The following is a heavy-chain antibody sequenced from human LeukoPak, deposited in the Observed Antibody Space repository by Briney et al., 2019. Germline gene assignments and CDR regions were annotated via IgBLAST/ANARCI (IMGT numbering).Heavy chain of an antibody. D-gene: IGHD6-6*01. Sequence: PSETLSLTCTVSGGSISSSSYYWGWIRQPPGKGLEWIGSIYYSGSTYYNPSLKSRVTISVDTSKNQFSLKLSSVTAADTAVYYCARDIENYSSSSGVEYWGQGTLVTVSS. J-gene: IGHJ4*02. V-gene: IGHV4-39*07. CDR1: GGSISSSSYY. CDR3: ARDIENYSSSSGVEY. CDR2: IYYSGST.